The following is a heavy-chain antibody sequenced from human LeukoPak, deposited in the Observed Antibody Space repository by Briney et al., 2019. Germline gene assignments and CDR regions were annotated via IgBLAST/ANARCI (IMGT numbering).Heavy chain of an antibody. CDR3: TRRGPPATNWFDP. D-gene: IGHD3-10*01. V-gene: IGHV1-18*01. J-gene: IGHJ5*02. Sequence: ASVTVSCKTSGYTFTSHGINWVRQAPGQGLEWMGWISTYNGGTNSAQKFQGRVTLTTDTSTSTAYMELRSLRYDDTAVYYCTRRGPPATNWFDPWGQGTLVTVSS. CDR1: GYTFTSHG. CDR2: ISTYNGGT.